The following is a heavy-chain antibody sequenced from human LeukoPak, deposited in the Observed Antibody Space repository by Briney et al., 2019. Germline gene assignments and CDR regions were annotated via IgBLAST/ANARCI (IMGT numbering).Heavy chain of an antibody. CDR3: AKVGSSWYYYYGMDV. D-gene: IGHD6-13*01. V-gene: IGHV3-23*01. Sequence: GGSLRLSCAASGFTFSSYAMSWVRQAPGKGLEWVSVISGSGGSTYYADSVKGRFTISRDNSKNTLCLQMNSLRAEDTAVYYCAKVGSSWYYYYGMDVWGQGTTVTVSS. CDR1: GFTFSSYA. J-gene: IGHJ6*02. CDR2: ISGSGGST.